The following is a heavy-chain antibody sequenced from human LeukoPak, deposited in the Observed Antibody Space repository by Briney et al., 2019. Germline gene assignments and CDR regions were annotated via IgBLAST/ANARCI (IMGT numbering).Heavy chain of an antibody. CDR2: ISYSGST. J-gene: IGHJ3*02. D-gene: IGHD3-10*01. Sequence: PSETLSLTCTVSGGSISSSSYYWGWLRQPPGTGLEWIGSISYSGSTYYNPSLKSRVTISVDTSMNQFSLKLSSVTAADTAVYYCARHYPLLWFGEGLGAFDIWGQGTMVTVSS. CDR1: GGSISSSSYY. CDR3: ARHYPLLWFGEGLGAFDI. V-gene: IGHV4-39*01.